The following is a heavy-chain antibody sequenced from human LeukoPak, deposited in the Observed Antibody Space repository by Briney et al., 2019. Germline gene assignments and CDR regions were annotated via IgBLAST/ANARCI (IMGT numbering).Heavy chain of an antibody. D-gene: IGHD6-19*01. Sequence: GGSLRLSCAASGFTFSSYEMNWVRQAPGKGLEWVSYISSSGSTIYYADSVKGRFTISRDNAKNSLYLQMNSLRAEDTAVYYCARDDIAVAGRVVDYWGQGTQVTVSS. J-gene: IGHJ4*02. CDR3: ARDDIAVAGRVVDY. CDR2: ISSSGSTI. CDR1: GFTFSSYE. V-gene: IGHV3-48*03.